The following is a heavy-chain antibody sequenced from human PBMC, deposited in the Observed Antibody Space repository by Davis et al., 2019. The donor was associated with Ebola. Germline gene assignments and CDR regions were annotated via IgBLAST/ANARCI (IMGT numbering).Heavy chain of an antibody. J-gene: IGHJ6*03. Sequence: ASVKVSCKASGGTFSSYAISWVRQAPGQGLEWMGIINPSGGSTSYAQKFQGRVTMTRDTSTSTVYMELSSLRSEDTAVYYCARGLQQHMDVWGKGTTVTVSS. CDR1: GGTFSSYA. CDR2: INPSGGST. V-gene: IGHV1-46*01. D-gene: IGHD6-13*01. CDR3: ARGLQQHMDV.